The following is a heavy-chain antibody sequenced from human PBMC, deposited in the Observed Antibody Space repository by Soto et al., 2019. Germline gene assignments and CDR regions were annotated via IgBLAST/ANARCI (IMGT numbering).Heavy chain of an antibody. V-gene: IGHV6-1*01. CDR2: TYYRSKWYN. D-gene: IGHD1-1*01. J-gene: IGHJ3*02. CDR1: GDRVSSNNVA. CDR3: ARGINSAIDT. Sequence: QTLSLTCVISGDRVSSNNVAWNLIRQSPSRGLEWLGRTYYRSKWYNNYAVSVKSRTTINADTSKNQFSLQLASVTPEDTAVYYCARGINSAIDTWGQGTMVTVSS.